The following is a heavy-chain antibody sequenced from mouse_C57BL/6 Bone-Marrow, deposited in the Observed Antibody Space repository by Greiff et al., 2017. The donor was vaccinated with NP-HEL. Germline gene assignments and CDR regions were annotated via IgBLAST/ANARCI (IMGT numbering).Heavy chain of an antibody. CDR1: GYAFTNYL. Sequence: VQLQQSGAELVRPGTSVKVSCKASGYAFTNYLIEWVKQRPGQGLEWIGVINPGSGGTYYNEKFKGKATLTADKSSSTAYMQLSSLTSEDSAVYCCASTGTRRPGFAYWGQGTLVTVSA. V-gene: IGHV1-54*01. J-gene: IGHJ3*01. D-gene: IGHD4-1*02. CDR2: INPGSGGT. CDR3: ASTGTRRPGFAY.